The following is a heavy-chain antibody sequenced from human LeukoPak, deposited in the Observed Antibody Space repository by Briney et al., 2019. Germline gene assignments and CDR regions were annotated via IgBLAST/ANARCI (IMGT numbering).Heavy chain of an antibody. V-gene: IGHV3-74*01. CDR3: ARSDWFDP. Sequence: GGSLRLSCAASGFTLGGYWMHWLRQAPGKGLVWVSRIKNDGGSTTYADSVKGRFTISRDNAKNTLYLRMNSLRAEDTAVYYCARSDWFDPWGQGTLVTVSS. CDR1: GFTLGGYW. CDR2: IKNDGGST. J-gene: IGHJ5*02.